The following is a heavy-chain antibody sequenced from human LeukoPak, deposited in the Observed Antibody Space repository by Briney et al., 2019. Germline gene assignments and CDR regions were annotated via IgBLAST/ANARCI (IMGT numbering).Heavy chain of an antibody. Sequence: SETLSLTCTVSGGSISSYYWSWIRQPPGKGLEWIGYIYYSGSTNYNPSLKSRVTMSVDTSKNQFSLKLSSVTAADTAVYYCVGTAARNYYYGMDVWGQGTTVTVSS. J-gene: IGHJ6*02. CDR1: GGSISSYY. D-gene: IGHD2-2*01. CDR2: IYYSGST. V-gene: IGHV4-59*12. CDR3: VGTAARNYYYGMDV.